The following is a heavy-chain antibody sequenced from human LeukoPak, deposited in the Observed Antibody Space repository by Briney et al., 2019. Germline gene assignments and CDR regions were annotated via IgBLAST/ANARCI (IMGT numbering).Heavy chain of an antibody. D-gene: IGHD5-12*01. J-gene: IGHJ4*02. Sequence: MSSETLSLTCTVSGGSISSGSYYWSWIRQPAGKGLEWIGRIYTSGSTNYNPSLKSRVTISVDTSKNQFSLKLSSVTAADTAVYYCARVHTRPSGYDWYYFDYWGQGTLVTVSS. V-gene: IGHV4-61*02. CDR2: IYTSGST. CDR3: ARVHTRPSGYDWYYFDY. CDR1: GGSISSGSYY.